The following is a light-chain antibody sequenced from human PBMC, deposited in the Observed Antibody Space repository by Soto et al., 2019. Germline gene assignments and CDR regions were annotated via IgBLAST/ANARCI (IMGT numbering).Light chain of an antibody. CDR1: TGAVTSDYY. V-gene: IGLV7-43*01. CDR2: STS. Sequence: QTVVTQEPSLTVSPGGTVTLTCASSTGAVTSDYYPNWVQQKPGQAPRSLISSTSDKHSWTPARFSGSLLGDKSALTLSGVQHEDESEYCCLLQYGSAKVFGGGTKLTVL. CDR3: LLQYGSAKV. J-gene: IGLJ3*02.